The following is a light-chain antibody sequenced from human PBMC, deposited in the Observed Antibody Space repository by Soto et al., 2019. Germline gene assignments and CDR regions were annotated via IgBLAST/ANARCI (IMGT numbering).Light chain of an antibody. CDR2: SAS. Sequence: IVLTQSPGTLSLSPGERATLSCRASQSVASRALAWYQQKPGQAPRLLMYSASKRATGIPDRFSGSGSGTDFTLTISRLEPEDFVVYYCQQYGSLPPMYTFGQGTKLEIK. CDR3: QQYGSLPPMYT. V-gene: IGKV3-20*01. J-gene: IGKJ2*01. CDR1: QSVASRA.